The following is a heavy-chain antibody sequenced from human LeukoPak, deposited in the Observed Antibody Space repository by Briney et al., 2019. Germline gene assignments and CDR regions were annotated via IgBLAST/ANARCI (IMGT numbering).Heavy chain of an antibody. J-gene: IGHJ4*02. V-gene: IGHV4-39*07. D-gene: IGHD2-2*01. Sequence: SETLSLTCTVSGGSISSSSYYWGWVRQPPGKGLEWIGSIYYSGSTYYNPSLKSRVTISVDTSKNQFSLKLSSVTAADTAVYYCARGGYGTSSSPARYWGQGTLVTVSS. CDR1: GGSISSSSYY. CDR2: IYYSGST. CDR3: ARGGYGTSSSPARY.